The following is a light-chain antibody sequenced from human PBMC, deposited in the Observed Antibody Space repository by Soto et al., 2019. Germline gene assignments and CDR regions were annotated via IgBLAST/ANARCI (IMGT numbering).Light chain of an antibody. CDR2: DNS. J-gene: IGLJ2*01. V-gene: IGLV1-51*01. Sequence: QSVLTQPPSMSAAPGKKVPISCSGSSSNIGDNFVSWYQHLPGTAPKLLIFDNSQRPSEIPDRFFGSKSGTIATLAITGPQTGDEAVYYCATWDSKLSAVVFGGGTKVTVL. CDR1: SSNIGDNF. CDR3: ATWDSKLSAVV.